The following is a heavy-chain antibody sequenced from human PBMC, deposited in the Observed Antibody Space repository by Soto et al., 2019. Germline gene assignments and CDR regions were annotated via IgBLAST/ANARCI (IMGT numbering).Heavy chain of an antibody. J-gene: IGHJ6*03. D-gene: IGHD5-12*01. CDR2: MNHNSGNK. Sequence: ASVKVSCKASGYTFTSYDINWVRQATGQGLEWMGWMNHNSGNKGHAQKFQGRVTMTRNTHISTAYMELSSLRSEETAVYYCARGYSCYDYQSYYYYYMDVWGKGTTVTVSS. CDR1: GYTFTSYD. V-gene: IGHV1-8*01. CDR3: ARGYSCYDYQSYYYYYMDV.